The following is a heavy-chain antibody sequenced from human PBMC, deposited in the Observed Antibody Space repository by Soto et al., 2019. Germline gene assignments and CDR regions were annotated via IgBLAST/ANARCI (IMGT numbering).Heavy chain of an antibody. J-gene: IGHJ5*02. V-gene: IGHV4-59*01. D-gene: IGHD1-1*01. CDR1: GGSISVYY. Sequence: SETLSLTCTISGGSISVYYWSWIRQPPGKGLEWIGYIYNSGSTNYNPSLRSRVTISVDTSKNQFSLKLTSVIAADTAVYYCATLTTYNWFDPWGQGTLVTVSS. CDR3: ATLTTYNWFDP. CDR2: IYNSGST.